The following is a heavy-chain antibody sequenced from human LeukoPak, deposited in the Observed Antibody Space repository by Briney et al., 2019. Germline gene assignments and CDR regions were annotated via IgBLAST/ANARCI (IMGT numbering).Heavy chain of an antibody. Sequence: GGSLRLSCAASGFTFSSYEMNWVRQAPGKGLERVSYISSSGSTIYYADSVKGRFTISRDNAKNSLYLQMSSLRAEDTAVYYCAELGITMIGGVWGKGTTVTISS. CDR1: GFTFSSYE. CDR3: AELGITMIGGV. D-gene: IGHD3-10*02. V-gene: IGHV3-48*03. J-gene: IGHJ6*04. CDR2: ISSSGSTI.